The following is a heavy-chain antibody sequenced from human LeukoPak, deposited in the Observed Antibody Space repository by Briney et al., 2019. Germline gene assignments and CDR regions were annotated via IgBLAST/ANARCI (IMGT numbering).Heavy chain of an antibody. J-gene: IGHJ4*02. Sequence: SETLSLTCAVYGGSFSGYYWSWIRQPPGKGLEWIGEINHSGSTNYNPSLKSRVTISVDTSKNQSSLKLSSVTAADTAVYYCARGLRRDGYNPFDYWGQGTLVTVSS. CDR3: ARGLRRDGYNPFDY. D-gene: IGHD5-24*01. V-gene: IGHV4-34*01. CDR1: GGSFSGYY. CDR2: INHSGST.